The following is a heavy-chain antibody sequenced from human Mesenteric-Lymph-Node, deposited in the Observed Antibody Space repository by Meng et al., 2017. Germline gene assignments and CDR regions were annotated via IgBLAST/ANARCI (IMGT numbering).Heavy chain of an antibody. D-gene: IGHD3-22*01. CDR2: ISYDGSNK. V-gene: IGHV3-30*04. CDR3: ARVDYYDSSGYHRGTGWFDP. J-gene: IGHJ5*02. Sequence: GESLKISCAASGFTFSSYAMHWVRQAPGKGLEWVAVISYDGSNKYYADSVKGRFTISRDNAKNPLYLQMNSLRAEDTAVYYCARVDYYDSSGYHRGTGWFDPWGQGTLVTVSS. CDR1: GFTFSSYA.